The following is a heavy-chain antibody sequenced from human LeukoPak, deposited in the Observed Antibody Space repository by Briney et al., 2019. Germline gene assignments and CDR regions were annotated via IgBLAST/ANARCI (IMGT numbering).Heavy chain of an antibody. CDR3: GRGYYGSGSYYRGWFDP. D-gene: IGHD3-10*01. V-gene: IGHV4-30-4*01. J-gene: IGHJ5*02. Sequence: SQTLSLTCTVSGGSINRGDYYWSWIRQPPGKGLEWIGYIFHSGSTYYNPSLESRLTISVDTSKKQFSLKLTSVTAADTAVYYCGRGYYGSGSYYRGWFDPWGQGTLVTVSS. CDR2: IFHSGST. CDR1: GGSINRGDYY.